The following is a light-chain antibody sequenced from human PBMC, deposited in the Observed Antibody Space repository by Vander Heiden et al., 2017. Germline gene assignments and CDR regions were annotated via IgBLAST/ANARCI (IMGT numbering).Light chain of an antibody. Sequence: DIHPTQFPPSLSASVGDRVTITCRASQSITSYLNWYQQKPGKAPKLLMYAASNLQSGVPSRFSGSGSGTDFTLTISSLQPDDFATYHCQQYATIPLTFGGGTKVEIK. CDR1: QSITSY. CDR2: AAS. J-gene: IGKJ4*01. V-gene: IGKV1-39*01. CDR3: QQYATIPLT.